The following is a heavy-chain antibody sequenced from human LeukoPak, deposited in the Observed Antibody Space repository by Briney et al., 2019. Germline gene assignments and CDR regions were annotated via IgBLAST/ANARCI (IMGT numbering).Heavy chain of an antibody. CDR3: AKSAGYGSGSYLGDY. V-gene: IGHV3-23*01. CDR1: GFTFSSYA. Sequence: GGSLRLSCAASGFTFSSYAMSWVRQAPGKGLEWVSAISGSGGSTYYADSEKGRFTISRDNSKNTLYLQMNSLRAEDTAVYYCAKSAGYGSGSYLGDYWGQGTLVTVSS. J-gene: IGHJ4*02. CDR2: ISGSGGST. D-gene: IGHD3-10*01.